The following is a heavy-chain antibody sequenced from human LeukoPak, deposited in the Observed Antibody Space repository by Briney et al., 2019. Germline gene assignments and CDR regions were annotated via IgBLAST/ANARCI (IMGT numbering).Heavy chain of an antibody. CDR3: ARGRYCSADICSGGDAFDI. V-gene: IGHV4-4*07. CDR2: IYSRGST. D-gene: IGHD2-15*01. J-gene: IGHJ3*02. Sequence: SETLSLTCTVSGGSIRSYYWSWIRQPAGKGLEWIGRIYSRGSTNNNPSLKSRVTMSVDTSKNQFSLKLSSVTAADTAVYYCARGRYCSADICSGGDAFDIWGQGTMVSVSS. CDR1: GGSIRSYY.